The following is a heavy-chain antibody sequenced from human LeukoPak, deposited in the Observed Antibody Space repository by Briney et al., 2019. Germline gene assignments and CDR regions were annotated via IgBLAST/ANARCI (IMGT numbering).Heavy chain of an antibody. CDR1: GGSISSGGCS. Sequence: SETLSLTCAVTGGSISSGGCSWSWIRQPPGKGLEWIGYIYHSGSTYYNPSLKSRVPISVDRSKNQFSLKLSSVTAADTAVYYCAREGRYCSGGSCSSYAFDIWGQGTMVTVSS. J-gene: IGHJ3*02. D-gene: IGHD2-15*01. V-gene: IGHV4-30-2*01. CDR2: IYHSGST. CDR3: AREGRYCSGGSCSSYAFDI.